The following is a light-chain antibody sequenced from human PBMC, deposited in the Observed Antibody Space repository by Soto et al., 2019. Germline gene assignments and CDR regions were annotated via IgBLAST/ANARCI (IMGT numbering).Light chain of an antibody. J-gene: IGLJ3*02. V-gene: IGLV2-8*01. CDR3: NSYAGSTVL. CDR2: EVS. Sequence: QSALTQPPSASGSPGQSVTISCSGTRSDIGATNYVSWYQQYPGKAPQLIISEVSKRPSGVPDRFSGSKSGNTASLTVSGLQAEDEADYYCNSYAGSTVLFVGGTKVTVL. CDR1: RSDIGATNY.